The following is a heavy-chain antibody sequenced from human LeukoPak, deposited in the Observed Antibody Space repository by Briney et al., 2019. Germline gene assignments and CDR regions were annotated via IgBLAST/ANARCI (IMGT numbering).Heavy chain of an antibody. CDR1: GGTFSIYA. CDR2: IIPICGTA. D-gene: IGHD1-26*01. J-gene: IGHJ3*02. Sequence: GASVKVSCKASGGTFSIYAISWVRQAPGQGREWMVRIIPICGTANYAQKFQGRVTITAEKSTSTAYMEPSSLRSEDTAVYYCAREVGATGDAFDIWGQGTMVTVSS. V-gene: IGHV1-69*06. CDR3: AREVGATGDAFDI.